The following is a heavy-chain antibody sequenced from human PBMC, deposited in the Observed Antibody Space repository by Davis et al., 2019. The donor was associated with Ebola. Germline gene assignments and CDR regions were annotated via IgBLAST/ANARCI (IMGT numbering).Heavy chain of an antibody. J-gene: IGHJ4*02. Sequence: ASVKVSCKASGGVFTSYYMHWVRRAPGHGLEWMGTINTSDGSTSYAQEFQGRVTMTRDTSTSTVYMDLRSLRSEDTAVYYCGKGKLEELDYWGQGTLVTVSS. CDR2: INTSDGST. D-gene: IGHD1/OR15-1a*01. CDR1: GGVFTSYY. CDR3: GKGKLEELDY. V-gene: IGHV1-46*01.